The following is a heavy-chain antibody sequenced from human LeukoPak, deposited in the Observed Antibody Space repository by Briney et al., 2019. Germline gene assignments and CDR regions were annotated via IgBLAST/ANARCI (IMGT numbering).Heavy chain of an antibody. D-gene: IGHD3-22*01. CDR2: ISSSSSYL. Sequence: GGSLRLSCAASGFTFSRYSMNWVRQAPGKGLDWVSSISSSSSYLYYTYSVKGRFIISRDNAKNSLYLQMNSLRAEDTALYYCARGPHLSYYDITWFEPWGQGTLVTVSS. CDR1: GFTFSRYS. CDR3: ARGPHLSYYDITWFEP. V-gene: IGHV3-21*01. J-gene: IGHJ5*02.